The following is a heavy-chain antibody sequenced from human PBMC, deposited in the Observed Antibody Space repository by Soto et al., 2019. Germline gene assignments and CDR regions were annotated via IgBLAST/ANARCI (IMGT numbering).Heavy chain of an antibody. CDR2: IYPGDSDT. V-gene: IGHV5-51*01. J-gene: IGHJ6*03. CDR1: GYSFTSYW. D-gene: IGHD3-3*01. Sequence: PGESLKISCKGSGYSFTSYWIGWVRQMPGKGLEWMGIIYPGDSDTRYSPSFQGQVTISADKSISTAYPQWSSPKASDTAMYYCARHGGDIVVVPAAGTYYDFWSGYYKDYYYYMDVWGKGTTVTVSS. CDR3: ARHGGDIVVVPAAGTYYDFWSGYYKDYYYYMDV.